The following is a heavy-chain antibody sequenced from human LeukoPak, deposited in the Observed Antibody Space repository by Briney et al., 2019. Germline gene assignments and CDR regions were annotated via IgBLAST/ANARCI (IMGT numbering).Heavy chain of an antibody. Sequence: PSETLSLTCTVSGGSISSYYWSWIRQPAGKGLEWIGRIYTSGSTNYNPSLKSRVTMSVDTSKNQFSLKLSSVTAADTAVYYCARVPAARNDYYYYMDVWGKGTTVTVSS. CDR2: IYTSGST. CDR3: ARVPAARNDYYYYMDV. V-gene: IGHV4-4*07. D-gene: IGHD2-2*01. CDR1: GGSISSYY. J-gene: IGHJ6*03.